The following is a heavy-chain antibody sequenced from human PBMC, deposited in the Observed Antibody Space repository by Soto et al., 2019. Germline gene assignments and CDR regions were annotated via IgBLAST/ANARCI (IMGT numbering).Heavy chain of an antibody. CDR3: AGSYSNLYYYYGMDV. CDR2: ISGSGGST. Sequence: PGGSLRLSCAASGFTFSSYAMSWVRQAPGKGLGWVSAISGSGGSTYYADSVKGRFTISRDNSKNTLYLQMNSLRAEDTAVYYCAGSYSNLYYYYGMDVWGQGTTVTVSS. V-gene: IGHV3-23*01. D-gene: IGHD4-4*01. J-gene: IGHJ6*02. CDR1: GFTFSSYA.